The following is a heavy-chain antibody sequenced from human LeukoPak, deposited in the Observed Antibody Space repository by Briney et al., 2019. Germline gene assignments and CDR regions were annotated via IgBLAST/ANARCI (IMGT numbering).Heavy chain of an antibody. V-gene: IGHV4-59*01. J-gene: IGHJ4*02. CDR3: ARDRYSSGWSDY. CDR2: IFYSGGT. Sequence: SETLSLTCTVSGGSISNYYWSWIRQPPGKGLEWIGYIFYSGGTKYNPSLKSRVTISVDTSKNQFSLKLSSVTPANMAVYYCARDRYSSGWSDYWGQGTLVTVSS. D-gene: IGHD6-19*01. CDR1: GGSISNYY.